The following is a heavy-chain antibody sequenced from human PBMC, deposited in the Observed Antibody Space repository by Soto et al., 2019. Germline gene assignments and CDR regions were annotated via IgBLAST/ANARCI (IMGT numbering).Heavy chain of an antibody. V-gene: IGHV4-59*01. D-gene: IGHD6-19*01. J-gene: IGHJ4*01. CDR1: GGSISSYY. Sequence: SETLSLTCTVSGGSISSYYWSWIRQPPGKGLEWIGYIYYSGSTNYNPSLKSRVTISVDTSKNQFSLKLSSVTAADTAVYYCAREGGSGWYYYDYWGHGNLVTVSS. CDR3: AREGGSGWYYYDY. CDR2: IYYSGST.